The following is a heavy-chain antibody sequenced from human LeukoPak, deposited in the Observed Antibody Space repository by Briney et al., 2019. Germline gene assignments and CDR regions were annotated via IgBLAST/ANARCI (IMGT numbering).Heavy chain of an antibody. Sequence: PEASVTVSCKVSGYTLTELSMHWVRQAPGKGLEWMGGFDPEDGETIYAQKFQGRVTMTEDTSTDTAYMELSSLRSEDTAVYYCATYVSGSFPFDYWGQGTLVTVSS. V-gene: IGHV1-24*01. J-gene: IGHJ4*02. CDR3: ATYVSGSFPFDY. CDR2: FDPEDGET. D-gene: IGHD1-26*01. CDR1: GYTLTELS.